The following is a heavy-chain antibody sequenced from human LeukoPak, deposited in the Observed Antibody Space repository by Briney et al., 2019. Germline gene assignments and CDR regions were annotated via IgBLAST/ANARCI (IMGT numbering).Heavy chain of an antibody. V-gene: IGHV3-23*01. CDR1: GFTFSTYA. J-gene: IGHJ3*02. CDR2: VAASVTTT. D-gene: IGHD3-16*02. Sequence: GGSLRLSCAASGFTFSTYAMSWVRQAPGKGLEWVSVVAASVTTTYYVESVKGRFTISRDNSKNTVYLQMNSLRAEDTAIYYCAKERHVLGSYRPPSGAFDIWGQGTMVTVSS. CDR3: AKERHVLGSYRPPSGAFDI.